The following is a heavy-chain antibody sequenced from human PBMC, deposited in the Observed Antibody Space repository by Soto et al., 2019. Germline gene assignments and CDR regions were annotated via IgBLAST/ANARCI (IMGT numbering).Heavy chain of an antibody. CDR2: ISTYNGNT. V-gene: IGHV1-18*01. D-gene: IGHD3-10*01. Sequence: QVQLVQSGAEVKKPGASVKVSCKASGYTFTSYDISWVRQAPGQGLEWMGWISTYNGNTNYAQRLQGRVTMTTDTSASTAYMDLRCVSSDATAVYYCARGMGQPLDYWGQGTLVTVSS. CDR1: GYTFTSYD. CDR3: ARGMGQPLDY. J-gene: IGHJ4*02.